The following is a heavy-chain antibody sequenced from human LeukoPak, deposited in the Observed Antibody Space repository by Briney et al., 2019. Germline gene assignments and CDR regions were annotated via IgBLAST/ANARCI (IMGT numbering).Heavy chain of an antibody. CDR2: IYHSGST. J-gene: IGHJ4*02. CDR3: ARGVGLTQGGTFDY. V-gene: IGHV4-38-2*02. Sequence: TLSLTCTVSGYSISSGFYWGWIRQPPGKGLEWIGSIYHSGSTHYNSSLKSRVTISVDTSKNQLSLKLSSVTAADTAVYYCARGVGLTQGGTFDYWGQGTLVTVSS. CDR1: GYSISSGFY. D-gene: IGHD1-1*01.